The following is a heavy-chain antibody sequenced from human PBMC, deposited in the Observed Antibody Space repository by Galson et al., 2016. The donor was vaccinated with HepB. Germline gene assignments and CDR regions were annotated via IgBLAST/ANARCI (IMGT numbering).Heavy chain of an antibody. CDR3: ARVLQIGTRPWGGFDT. D-gene: IGHD6-6*01. J-gene: IGHJ3*02. CDR2: ISGYNGNT. V-gene: IGHV1-18*01. Sequence: SVKVPCKASGYTFTNYGITWVRQAPGQGLEWMGWISGYNGNTNYAQKFQGRVTMTTGTSTSTAYIELRSLRFDDTAVYYCARVLQIGTRPWGGFDTWGQGTMVTVSS. CDR1: GYTFTNYG.